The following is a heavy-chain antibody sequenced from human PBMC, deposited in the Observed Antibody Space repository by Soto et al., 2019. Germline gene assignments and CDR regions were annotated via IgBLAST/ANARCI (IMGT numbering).Heavy chain of an antibody. J-gene: IGHJ5*02. V-gene: IGHV4-4*07. CDR3: ARDRLRFPANWFDP. CDR2: IYTSGST. CDR1: GGSISSYY. Sequence: QVQLQESGPGLVKPSETLSLTCTVSGGSISSYYWSWIRQPAGKGLEWIGRIYTSGSTNYNPSLTSRVTMSVDTSKNQCSLKLSSVTAADTAVYYCARDRLRFPANWFDPWGQGTLVTVSS. D-gene: IGHD3-3*01.